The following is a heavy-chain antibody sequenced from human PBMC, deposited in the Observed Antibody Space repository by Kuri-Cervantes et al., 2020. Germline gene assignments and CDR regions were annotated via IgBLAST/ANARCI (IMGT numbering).Heavy chain of an antibody. J-gene: IGHJ5*02. D-gene: IGHD2-15*01. CDR2: MNPNSGNT. CDR1: GYTFTNYA. Sequence: ASVKVSCKASGYTFTNYAIHWVRQAPGQRLEWMGWMNPNSGNTGYAQKFQGRVTMTRNTSISTAYMELSSLRSEDTAVYYCARGRIVATCRRGGSCPTASWFDPWGQGTLVTVSS. V-gene: IGHV1-8*02. CDR3: ARGRIVATCRRGGSCPTASWFDP.